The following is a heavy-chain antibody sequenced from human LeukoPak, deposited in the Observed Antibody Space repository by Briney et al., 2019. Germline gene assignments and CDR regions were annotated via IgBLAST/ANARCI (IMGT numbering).Heavy chain of an antibody. J-gene: IGHJ4*02. Sequence: GGSLRLSCAASGFTFSSYAMNWDRQAPGKGLEWVSAISGSGGSTYYADSVKGRFTISRDNSKNTLYLQMNSLRAEDTAVYYCAKDYCSSTSCYFHYWGQGTLVTVSS. V-gene: IGHV3-23*01. D-gene: IGHD2-2*01. CDR1: GFTFSSYA. CDR2: ISGSGGST. CDR3: AKDYCSSTSCYFHY.